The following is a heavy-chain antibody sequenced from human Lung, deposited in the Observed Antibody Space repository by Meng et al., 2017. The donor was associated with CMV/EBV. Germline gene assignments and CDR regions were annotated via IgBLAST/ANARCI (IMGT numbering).Heavy chain of an antibody. CDR3: AREITAAGSGFYYYSMDW. V-gene: IGHV3-9*01. CDR1: GFTFDDYA. CDR2: ISWNSGSI. J-gene: IGHJ6*02. D-gene: IGHD6-13*01. Sequence: SLKISXAASGFTFDDYAMHWVRQAPGKGLEWVSGISWNSGSIGYADSVKGRFTISRDNAKNTLYLQMNSLRAEDTAVYYCAREITAAGSGFYYYSMDWWGQGTMVTVSS.